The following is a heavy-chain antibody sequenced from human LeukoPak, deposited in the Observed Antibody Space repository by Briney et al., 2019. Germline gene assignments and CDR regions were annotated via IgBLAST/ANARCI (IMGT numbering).Heavy chain of an antibody. Sequence: PGRSLRLSCAASGFTFSSYAMHWVRQAPGKGLEWVAVISYDGSNKYYADSVKGRFTISRDNSKNTLYLQMNSLRAEDTAVYYCARGPGAITIFGVVIGDPFDYWGQGTLVTVSS. V-gene: IGHV3-30*04. CDR2: ISYDGSNK. D-gene: IGHD3-3*01. J-gene: IGHJ4*02. CDR3: ARGPGAITIFGVVIGDPFDY. CDR1: GFTFSSYA.